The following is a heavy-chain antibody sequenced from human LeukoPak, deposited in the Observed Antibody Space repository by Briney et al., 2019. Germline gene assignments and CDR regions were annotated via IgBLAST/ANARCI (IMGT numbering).Heavy chain of an antibody. CDR3: TKRVKYGGTWDHFAD. D-gene: IGHD1-26*01. CDR2: INPSGGST. J-gene: IGHJ4*02. CDR1: GYTFTSYY. Sequence: ASVKVSCKASGYTFTSYYMHWVRQAPGQGLEWMGIINPSGGSTSYAQKFQGRVTMTRDTSTSTVYMELSSLRSEDAAVYYCTKRVKYGGTWDHFADWGQGTLVTVSS. V-gene: IGHV1-46*01.